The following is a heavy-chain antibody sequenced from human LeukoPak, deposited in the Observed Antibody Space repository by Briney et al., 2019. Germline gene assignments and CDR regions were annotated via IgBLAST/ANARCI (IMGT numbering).Heavy chain of an antibody. V-gene: IGHV3-66*01. Sequence: GRSLRLSCAASGLTVSSNYMSWVRQAPGKGLEWVSVIYSGGSTYYADSVKGRFTVSRDNSKNTLYLQMNSLRADDTAVYYCARDRGSGSGWYYDAFDIWGQGTMVTVSS. J-gene: IGHJ3*02. CDR1: GLTVSSNY. CDR3: ARDRGSGSGWYYDAFDI. D-gene: IGHD6-19*01. CDR2: IYSGGST.